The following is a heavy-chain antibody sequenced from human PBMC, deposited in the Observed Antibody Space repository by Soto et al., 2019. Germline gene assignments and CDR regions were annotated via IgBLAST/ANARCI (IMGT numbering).Heavy chain of an antibody. CDR3: ARGILLKIFGVCIMGHDYYMDV. V-gene: IGHV1-8*01. CDR1: GYTFTSYD. J-gene: IGHJ6*03. Sequence: QVQLVQSGPEVKKPGASVKVSCKASGYTFTSYDINWVRQATGQGLEWMGRMNPNSGNTDYAGKFHGRVTMPSNTSINTDYMELSSLTSEDTAVYYCARGILLKIFGVCIMGHDYYMDVWGKGTTVIVSS. CDR2: MNPNSGNT. D-gene: IGHD3-3*01.